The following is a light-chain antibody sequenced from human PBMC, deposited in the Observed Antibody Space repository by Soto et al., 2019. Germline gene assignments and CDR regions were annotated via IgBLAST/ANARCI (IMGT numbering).Light chain of an antibody. Sequence: EIVLTQSPGTLSLSPGERATLSCRASQSVSSSYLAWYQQKPGQAPRLLIYGASSRATGIPDRFSGSGSGTDFTLTISRLEPEDSAVYYCQQYGSSPFLFTFGPGTKVDIK. CDR2: GAS. J-gene: IGKJ3*01. V-gene: IGKV3-20*01. CDR3: QQYGSSPFLFT. CDR1: QSVSSSY.